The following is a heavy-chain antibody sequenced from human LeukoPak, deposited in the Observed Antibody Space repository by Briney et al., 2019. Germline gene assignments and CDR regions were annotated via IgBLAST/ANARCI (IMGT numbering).Heavy chain of an antibody. Sequence: GGSPRLSCAASGFTFSRYAMYSVREAPGKGLEWGTIIWYDGSNKNSADSVKGRFTISRDNSKNTLYLQMNSLRAEDTAVYYCARGAYCSGGRCPGAFDIWGQGTMVTVSS. V-gene: IGHV3-33*07. CDR2: IWYDGSNK. CDR3: ARGAYCSGGRCPGAFDI. J-gene: IGHJ3*02. CDR1: GFTFSRYA. D-gene: IGHD2-15*01.